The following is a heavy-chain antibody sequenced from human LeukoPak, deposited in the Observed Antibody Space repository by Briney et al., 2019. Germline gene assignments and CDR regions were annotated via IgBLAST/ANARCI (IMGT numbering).Heavy chain of an antibody. Sequence: GGSLRLSCAASGLTFSSYAMSWVRQAPGKGLEWVSAISGSGGSTYYADSVKGRFTISRDNSKNTLYLQMNSLRAEDTAVYYCATYYDISGKAAFDIWGQGTMVTVSS. J-gene: IGHJ3*02. D-gene: IGHD3-22*01. CDR1: GLTFSSYA. V-gene: IGHV3-23*01. CDR2: ISGSGGST. CDR3: ATYYDISGKAAFDI.